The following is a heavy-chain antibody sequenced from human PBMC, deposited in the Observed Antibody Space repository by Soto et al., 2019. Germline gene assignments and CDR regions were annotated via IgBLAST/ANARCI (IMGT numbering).Heavy chain of an antibody. D-gene: IGHD2-15*01. CDR2: INHSGST. J-gene: IGHJ4*02. Sequence: QVQLQQWGAGLLKPSETLSLTCAVYGGSFSGYYWSWIRQPPGKGLEWIGEINHSGSTKYNPSLKSRVTISVDTSKNQFSLKLSSVTAADTAVYYCARAPALDCSGGSCYSQYFDYWGQGTLVTVSS. CDR3: ARAPALDCSGGSCYSQYFDY. CDR1: GGSFSGYY. V-gene: IGHV4-34*01.